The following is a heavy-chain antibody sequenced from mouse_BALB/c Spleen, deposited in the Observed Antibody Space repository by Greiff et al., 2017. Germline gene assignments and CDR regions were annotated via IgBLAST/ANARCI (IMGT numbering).Heavy chain of an antibody. CDR3: TIGVGYDGFAY. J-gene: IGHJ3*01. D-gene: IGHD2-2*01. CDR2: INPSNGGT. Sequence: QVQLQQPGAELVKPGASVKLSCKASGYTFTSYWMHWMKLRPGQGFEWIGEINPSNGGTNYNEKFKRKATLTVDKSSSTAYMQLSSLTSEDSAVYYCTIGVGYDGFAYWGQGTLVTVSA. CDR1: GYTFTSYW. V-gene: IGHV1S16*01.